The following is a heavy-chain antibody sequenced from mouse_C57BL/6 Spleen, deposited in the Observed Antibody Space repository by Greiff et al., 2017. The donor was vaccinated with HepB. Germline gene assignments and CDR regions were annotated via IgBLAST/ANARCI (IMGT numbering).Heavy chain of an antibody. Sequence: QVQLQQPGAELVKPGASVKMSCKASGYTFTSYWITWVKQRPGQGLEWIGDIYPGSGSTNYNEKFKSKATLTVDTSSSTAYMQLSSRTSEDSAVYYCARSGDDDGNWFAYWGQGTLVTVSA. CDR2: IYPGSGST. CDR1: GYTFTSYW. V-gene: IGHV1-55*01. D-gene: IGHD2-4*01. CDR3: ARSGDDDGNWFAY. J-gene: IGHJ3*01.